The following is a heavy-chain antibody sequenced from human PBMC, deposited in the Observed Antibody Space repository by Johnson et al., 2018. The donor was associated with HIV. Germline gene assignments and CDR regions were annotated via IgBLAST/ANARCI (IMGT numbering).Heavy chain of an antibody. Sequence: VQLVESGGGLVQPGGSLRLSCAASGFTVSSNYMSWVRQAPGKGLEWVSGISGSGGSTYYADSVKGRFTISRDNSKNTLYLQMNSLRAEDTAVYYCASVRSDYSNDDAFDIWGQGTKVTVSS. CDR2: SGSGGST. CDR3: ASVRSDYSNDDAFDI. J-gene: IGHJ3*02. CDR1: GFTVSSNY. V-gene: IGHV3-66*02. D-gene: IGHD4-11*01.